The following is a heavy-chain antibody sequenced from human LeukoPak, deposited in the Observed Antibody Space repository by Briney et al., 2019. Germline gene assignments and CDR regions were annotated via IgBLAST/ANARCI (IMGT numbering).Heavy chain of an antibody. J-gene: IGHJ5*02. CDR2: IYYSGST. Sequence: SETLSLTCTVSGGSISSSSYYWGWIRQPPGKGLEWIGSIYYSGSTYYNPSLKSRVTISVDTSKNQFSLKLSSVTAADTAVYYCARHLITMIVVVPAGFDPWGQGTLVTVSS. CDR1: GGSISSSSYY. V-gene: IGHV4-39*01. D-gene: IGHD3-22*01. CDR3: ARHLITMIVVVPAGFDP.